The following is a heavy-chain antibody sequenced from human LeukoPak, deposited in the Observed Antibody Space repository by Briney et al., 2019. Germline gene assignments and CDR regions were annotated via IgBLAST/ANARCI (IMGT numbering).Heavy chain of an antibody. J-gene: IGHJ5*02. D-gene: IGHD3-3*01. CDR1: GFTFSSYV. CDR3: ARSIMIFGVARGLGDWFDP. CDR2: ISYDGSNK. V-gene: IGHV3-30-3*01. Sequence: GGSLRLSCVASGFTFSSYVMHWVRQAPGKGLEWVALISYDGSNKYYADSVKGRFTISRDNSKNTLYLQMNSLRAEDTAVYYCARSIMIFGVARGLGDWFDPWGQGTLVTVSS.